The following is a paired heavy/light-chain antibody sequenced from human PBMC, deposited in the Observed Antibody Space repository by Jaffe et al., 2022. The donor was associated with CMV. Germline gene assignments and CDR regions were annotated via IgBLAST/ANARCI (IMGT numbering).Light chain of an antibody. CDR2: EVS. J-gene: IGKJ2*01. CDR3: MQGIHLPPYT. CDR1: QSLLHSDGKTY. V-gene: IGKV2-29*02. Sequence: DIVMTQTPLSLSVTPGQPASISCKSSQSLLHSDGKTYLYWYLQKPGQSPQLLIYEVSSRFSGVPDRFSGSGSGTDFTLKISRVEAEDVGVYYCMQGIHLPPYTFGQGTKLEIK.
Heavy chain of an antibody. Sequence: EVQLVESGGGLVKPGGSLRLSCAASGFTFSNAWMSWVRQAPGKGLEWVGRIKSKTDGGTTDYAAPVKGRFTISRDDSKNTLYLQMNSLKTEDTAVYYCNGWFGDQWDYYYYYYMDVWGKGTTVTVSS. CDR1: GFTFSNAW. D-gene: IGHD3-10*01. V-gene: IGHV3-15*01. CDR3: NGWFGDQWDYYYYYYMDV. J-gene: IGHJ6*03. CDR2: IKSKTDGGTT.